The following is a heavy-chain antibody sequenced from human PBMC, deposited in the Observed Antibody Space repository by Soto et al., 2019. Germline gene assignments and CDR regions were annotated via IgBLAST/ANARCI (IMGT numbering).Heavy chain of an antibody. J-gene: IGHJ4*02. D-gene: IGHD6-19*01. V-gene: IGHV1-2*02. Sequence: ASVKVSCKASGFSFTGYYIHWLRQAPGQGLEWMGWINAHSGGTEYAQKFQGRVTLTRDTSIATAYLTLTSLTSDDTALYYCAKDLTLTLSPSGYFDHWGQGTLVTVSS. CDR1: GFSFTGYY. CDR2: INAHSGGT. CDR3: AKDLTLTLSPSGYFDH.